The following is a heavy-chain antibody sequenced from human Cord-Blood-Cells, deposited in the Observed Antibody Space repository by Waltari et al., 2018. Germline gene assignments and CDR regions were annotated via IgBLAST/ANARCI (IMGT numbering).Heavy chain of an antibody. J-gene: IGHJ4*02. CDR3: ARNRVLWFGELSLDY. CDR2: IKSSGSP. CDR1: GGSFSGYY. V-gene: IGHV4-34*01. Sequence: QVQLQQWGAGLLKPSETLSLTCAVYGGSFSGYYWSWIRQPPGKGLEWIGEIKSSGSPHYNPSLKRRVTISVDTSTNQFSLKLSSGTAADTAVYYWARNRVLWFGELSLDYWGQGTLVTVSS. D-gene: IGHD3-10*01.